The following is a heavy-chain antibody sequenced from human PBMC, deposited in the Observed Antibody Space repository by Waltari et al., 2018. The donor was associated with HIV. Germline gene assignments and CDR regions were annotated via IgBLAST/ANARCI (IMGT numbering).Heavy chain of an antibody. CDR3: SRSRGYSYGYADY. CDR1: GFTFGDYA. V-gene: IGHV3-49*03. J-gene: IGHJ4*02. Sequence: EVQLVESGGGLVQSGRYLRLSCTDSGFTFGDYAMSWFRRATGKGLEWVGFIRSKTYGGTTEHAASVKDRFTISRDDSKSIAYLQMNSLKTEDTAVYYCSRSRGYSYGYADYWGQGTLVTVSS. D-gene: IGHD5-18*01. CDR2: IRSKTYGGTT.